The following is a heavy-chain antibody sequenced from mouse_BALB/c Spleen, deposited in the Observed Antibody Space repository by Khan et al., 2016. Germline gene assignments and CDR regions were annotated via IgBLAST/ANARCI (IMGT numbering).Heavy chain of an antibody. Sequence: QVQLQQSGAELARPGASVKLSCKASGYTFTDYYINWVKQRTGQGLEWIGEIYPGSGNTYYNEKFKGTAILTADKSSSTAYMQLSSLTSEDSAVYFCAKGGRGDYDAMDYWGQGTSVTVSS. CDR2: IYPGSGNT. CDR3: AKGGRGDYDAMDY. J-gene: IGHJ4*01. V-gene: IGHV1-77*01. CDR1: GYTFTDYY. D-gene: IGHD1-1*01.